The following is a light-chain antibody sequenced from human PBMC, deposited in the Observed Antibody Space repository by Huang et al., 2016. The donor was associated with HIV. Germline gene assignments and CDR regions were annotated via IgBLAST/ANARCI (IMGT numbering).Light chain of an antibody. J-gene: IGKJ1*01. CDR3: QQYAGSPWT. CDR1: QSISADC. CDR2: AAS. V-gene: IGKV3-20*01. Sequence: EIVLTQSPGTLSLSPGERATLSCRASQSISADCLAWDQQKPGHAPRLLIYAASSTATGIPDRFSGSGSGTDFTLTIYRLEPEDFAVYFCQQYAGSPWTFGQGTKVEIK.